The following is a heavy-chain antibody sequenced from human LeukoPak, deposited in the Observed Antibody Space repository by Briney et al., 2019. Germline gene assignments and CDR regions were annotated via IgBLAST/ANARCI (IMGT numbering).Heavy chain of an antibody. D-gene: IGHD3-22*01. V-gene: IGHV5-51*01. CDR1: GYSFTSYW. CDR2: IYPGDSDT. Sequence: GESLKISCKGSGYSFTSYWIGWVRQMPGKGPEWMGIIYPGDSDTRYSPSFQGQVTISADKSISAAYLQWSSLKASDTAMYYCARTYYYDSSGYYYPPYFDYWGQGTLVTVSS. J-gene: IGHJ4*02. CDR3: ARTYYYDSSGYYYPPYFDY.